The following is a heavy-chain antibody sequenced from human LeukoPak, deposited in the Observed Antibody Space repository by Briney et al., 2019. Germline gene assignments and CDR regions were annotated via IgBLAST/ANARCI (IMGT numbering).Heavy chain of an antibody. J-gene: IGHJ4*02. CDR1: GFTFSSYA. CDR3: ARAGGQLAGSFDY. D-gene: IGHD6-6*01. Sequence: PGRSLRLSCAASGFTFSSYAMHWVRQAPGKGLEWVAVISYDGSNKYYADSVKGRFTISRDNSKNTLYLQMNSLRAEDTAVYYCARAGGQLAGSFDYWGQGTLVTVSS. CDR2: ISYDGSNK. V-gene: IGHV3-30-3*01.